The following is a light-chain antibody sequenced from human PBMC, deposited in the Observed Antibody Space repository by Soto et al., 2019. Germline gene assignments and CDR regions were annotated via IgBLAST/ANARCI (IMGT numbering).Light chain of an antibody. CDR1: SSDVGGSNF. CDR2: DVA. CDR3: VSYTCSTSYE. Sequence: QSALTQPASVSDSPGQSITISCTGTSSDVGGSNFVSWYQQHPGKPPKLIIYDVANRPSVVSNRFSGSKSGSTASLIISRLQTEDEADYYCVSYTCSTSYELGTGTKVTVL. J-gene: IGLJ1*01. V-gene: IGLV2-14*03.